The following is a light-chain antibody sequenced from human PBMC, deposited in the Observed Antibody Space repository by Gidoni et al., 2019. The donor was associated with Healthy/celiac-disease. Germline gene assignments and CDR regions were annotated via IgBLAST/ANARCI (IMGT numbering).Light chain of an antibody. J-gene: IGKJ1*01. CDR1: QCVSSSY. CDR3: QQYSSSRT. V-gene: IGKV3-20*01. Sequence: IVLMQSPGTLSLSPGDRVTLSCRSSQCVSSSYVAWYQQKPGQAPRLLNNGASSRATGIPHRFSGSGSGTDFTLTISRLEHEDFAEYYCQQYSSSRTFGEGTKVEIK. CDR2: GAS.